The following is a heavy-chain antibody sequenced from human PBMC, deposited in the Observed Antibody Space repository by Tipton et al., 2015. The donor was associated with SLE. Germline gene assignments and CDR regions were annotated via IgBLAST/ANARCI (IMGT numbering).Heavy chain of an antibody. V-gene: IGHV4-39*07. CDR2: MYYTGST. J-gene: IGHJ4*02. Sequence: TLSLTCTVSGGSISSSSNFWGWIRQPPGKGLALIGTMYYTGSTYYNPSLNSRVTISVDKSKNQFSLKLTSVTAADTAVYHCTRVPRYNWNYITDWGQGTLVSVSS. CDR3: TRVPRYNWNYITD. D-gene: IGHD1-7*01. CDR1: GGSISSSSNF.